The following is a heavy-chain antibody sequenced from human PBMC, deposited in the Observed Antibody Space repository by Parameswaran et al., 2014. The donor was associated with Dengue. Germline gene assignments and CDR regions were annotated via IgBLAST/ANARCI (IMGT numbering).Heavy chain of an antibody. J-gene: IGHJ4*02. Sequence: WIRQPPGKALEWLALIYWDDDKRYSPSLKSSLTITKDTSKNQVVLTMTNMDPVDTATYYCAHSRSVGRSWYFDYWGQGTLVTVSS. CDR3: AHSRSVGRSWYFDY. V-gene: IGHV2-5*02. D-gene: IGHD3-10*01. CDR2: IYWDDDK.